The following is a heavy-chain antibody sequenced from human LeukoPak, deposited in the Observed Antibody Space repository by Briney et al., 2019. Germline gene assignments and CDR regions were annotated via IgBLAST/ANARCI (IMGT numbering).Heavy chain of an antibody. CDR3: AKNRSGSYIDY. J-gene: IGHJ4*02. D-gene: IGHD1-26*01. Sequence: WGSLRLSCAASGFTFSTYGMHWVRQAPGKGLEWVAFIQYDGSDKYYADSVKGRFTISRDNSKNTLYLQMNSLRPEDTAVYYCAKNRSGSYIDYWGQGTLVTVCS. V-gene: IGHV3-30*02. CDR2: IQYDGSDK. CDR1: GFTFSTYG.